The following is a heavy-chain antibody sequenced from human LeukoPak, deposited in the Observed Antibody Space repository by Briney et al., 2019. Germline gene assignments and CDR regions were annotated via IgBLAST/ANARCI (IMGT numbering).Heavy chain of an antibody. V-gene: IGHV1-2*02. CDR3: ARDKTYYYDSSGYHNWFDP. CDR2: INPNSGGT. J-gene: IGHJ5*02. D-gene: IGHD3-22*01. CDR1: GYTFTGYY. Sequence: ASVKVSCKASGYTFTGYYMHWVRQAPGQGLEWMGWINPNSGGTNYAQKFQGRVTMTRDTFISTAYMELSRLRSDDTAVYYCARDKTYYYDSSGYHNWFDPWGQGTLVTVSS.